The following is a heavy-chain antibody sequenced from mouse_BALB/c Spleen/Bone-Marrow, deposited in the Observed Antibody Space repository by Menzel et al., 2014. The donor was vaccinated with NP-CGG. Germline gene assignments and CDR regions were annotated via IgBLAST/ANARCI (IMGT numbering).Heavy chain of an antibody. CDR3: ARRGGFYAMDY. Sequence: VQLQQSGAELVRPGVSVKISCKGSGYTFTDYAMHWVKQSHAKSLEWIGVISTYYGDASYNQKFKGKATMTVDKSSSTAYMELARLTSGDSAIYYCARRGGFYAMDYWGQGTSVTVSS. CDR2: ISTYYGDA. J-gene: IGHJ4*01. V-gene: IGHV1S137*01. CDR1: GYTFTDYA.